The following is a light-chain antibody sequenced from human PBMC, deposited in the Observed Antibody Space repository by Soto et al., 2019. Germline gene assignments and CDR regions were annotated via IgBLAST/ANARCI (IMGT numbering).Light chain of an antibody. J-gene: IGKJ3*01. CDR2: GGF. V-gene: IGKV3-15*01. Sequence: IVLTQSPGTLSVSPGERVILSCRDSQTLRNKLAWYQQKPGQAPRLLIYGGFTRATGIPARFSGSGSGKEFTLTINSLQAEDVAIYYCQQHNAWPITFGPGTKLDLK. CDR1: QTLRNK. CDR3: QQHNAWPIT.